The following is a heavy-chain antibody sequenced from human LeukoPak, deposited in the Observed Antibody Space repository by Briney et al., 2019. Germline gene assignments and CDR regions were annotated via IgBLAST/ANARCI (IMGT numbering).Heavy chain of an antibody. Sequence: SETLSLTCAVSGGSISSGGYSWSWIRQPPGKGLEWIGYIYYSGSTYYNPSLKSRVTISVDTSKNQFSLKLSSVTAADTAVYYCARELTMVRGVDNWFDPWGQGTLVTVSS. CDR1: GGSISSGGYS. CDR2: IYYSGST. D-gene: IGHD3-10*01. CDR3: ARELTMVRGVDNWFDP. V-gene: IGHV4-30-4*07. J-gene: IGHJ5*02.